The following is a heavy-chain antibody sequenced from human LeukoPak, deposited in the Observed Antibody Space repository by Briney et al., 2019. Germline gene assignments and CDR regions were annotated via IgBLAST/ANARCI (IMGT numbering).Heavy chain of an antibody. J-gene: IGHJ4*02. Sequence: PGRSLRLSCAASGFSFSSYGMHWVRQAPGKGLEWVASLWYDGTNKYYADSVKGRFTISRDNSKNSLSLQMNSLRAEDTAVYHCAAYYFDNRGYYSFDYWGRGTLVIVSS. V-gene: IGHV3-33*01. CDR3: AAYYFDNRGYYSFDY. D-gene: IGHD3-22*01. CDR2: LWYDGTNK. CDR1: GFSFSSYG.